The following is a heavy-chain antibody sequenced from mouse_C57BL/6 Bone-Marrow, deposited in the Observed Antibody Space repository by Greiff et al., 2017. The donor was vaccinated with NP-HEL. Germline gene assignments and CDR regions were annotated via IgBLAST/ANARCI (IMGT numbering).Heavy chain of an antibody. D-gene: IGHD2-4*01. CDR3: ARDYDYDVAWYFDV. CDR1: GYTFTSYG. V-gene: IGHV1-81*01. CDR2: IYPRSGNT. J-gene: IGHJ1*03. Sequence: LQESGAELARPGASVKLSCKASGYTFTSYGISWVKQRTGQGLEWIGEIYPRSGNTYYNEKFKGKATLTADKSSSTAYMELRSLTSEDAAVYFCARDYDYDVAWYFDVWGTGTTVTVSS.